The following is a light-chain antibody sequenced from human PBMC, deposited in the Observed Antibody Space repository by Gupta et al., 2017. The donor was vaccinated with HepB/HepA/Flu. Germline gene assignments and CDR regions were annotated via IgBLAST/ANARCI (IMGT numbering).Light chain of an antibody. Sequence: DVVMTQSPLSLPVTLGQSASISCRSSQNLLFSDGNTFLHWFQQRPGQSPRRLIYRVSNRDSGVPDRFSGSGSGTDFTLEISRVEAEDVGVYYCVQGTHCPLTFGGGTKVEIK. CDR1: QNLLFSDGNTF. CDR3: VQGTHCPLT. CDR2: RVS. J-gene: IGKJ4*01. V-gene: IGKV2-30*01.